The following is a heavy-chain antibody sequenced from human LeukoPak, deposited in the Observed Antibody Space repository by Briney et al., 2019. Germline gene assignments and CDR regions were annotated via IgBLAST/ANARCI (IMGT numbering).Heavy chain of an antibody. CDR3: AGGGSGWPTSVVVDY. Sequence: SETLSLTCPVYGGSFSGYYWSWIRQPPGKGLEWIGYINHSGSTNYNPSLKSRVTISVDTSKNQVSLKLSSVTAADTAVYYCAGGGSGWPTSVVVDYWGQGTLVTVSS. CDR2: INHSGST. D-gene: IGHD6-19*01. V-gene: IGHV4-34*01. CDR1: GGSFSGYY. J-gene: IGHJ4*02.